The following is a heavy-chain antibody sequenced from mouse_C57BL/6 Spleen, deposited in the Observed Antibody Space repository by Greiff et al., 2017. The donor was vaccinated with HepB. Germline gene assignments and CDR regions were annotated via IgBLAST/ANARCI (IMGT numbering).Heavy chain of an antibody. CDR3: ARRAPHAMDY. CDR1: GFTFSDYY. J-gene: IGHJ4*01. V-gene: IGHV5-16*01. Sequence: EVKLVESEGGLVQPGISMKLSCTASGFTFSDYYMAWVRQVPEKGLEWVANINYDGSSTYYLDSLKSRFIISRDNAKNILYLQMSSLKSEDTATYYWARRAPHAMDYWGQGTSVTVSS. CDR2: INYDGSST. D-gene: IGHD3-3*01.